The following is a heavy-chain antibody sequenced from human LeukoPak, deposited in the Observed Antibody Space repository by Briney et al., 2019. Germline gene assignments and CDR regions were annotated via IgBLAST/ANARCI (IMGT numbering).Heavy chain of an antibody. J-gene: IGHJ4*02. CDR3: AKEGRSLQTY. CDR1: GFMFSSNW. V-gene: IGHV3-7*03. D-gene: IGHD5-24*01. CDR2: IKEDGTET. Sequence: GGSLRLSCAPSGFMFSSNWMSWVRLAPGKGLEWVANIKEDGTETDYVDSVKGRFTISRDNAKNSLYLQMNRLRVEDTAVYYCAKEGRSLQTYWGQGTLVTVSS.